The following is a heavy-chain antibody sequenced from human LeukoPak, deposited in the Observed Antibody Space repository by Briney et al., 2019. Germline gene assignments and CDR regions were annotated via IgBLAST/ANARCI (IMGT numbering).Heavy chain of an antibody. CDR1: RFTFSTYW. CDR3: ARDKRYYDILTTTYYYYYMDV. V-gene: IGHV3-74*01. D-gene: IGHD3-9*01. CDR2: INSDGSST. Sequence: SGGSLRLSCAASRFTFSTYWMHWIRQAPGKGLVWVSRINSDGSSTGYADSVKGRFTISRDNAKNSLYLQMNSLRAEDTAVYYCARDKRYYDILTTTYYYYYMDVWGKGTTVTISS. J-gene: IGHJ6*03.